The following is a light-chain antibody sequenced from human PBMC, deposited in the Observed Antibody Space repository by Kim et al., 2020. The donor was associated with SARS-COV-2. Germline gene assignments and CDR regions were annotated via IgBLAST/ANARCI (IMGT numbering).Light chain of an antibody. CDR1: QDIRND. V-gene: IGKV1-17*01. J-gene: IGKJ5*01. CDR2: GAS. Sequence: ASVGDRVTITCRASQDIRNDLGWCQRNPGRAPKRLIYGASSLQSGVPSRFSGSGSGTEFTLTISSLQPEDFATYFCLQHNTYPITFGQGTRLEIK. CDR3: LQHNTYPIT.